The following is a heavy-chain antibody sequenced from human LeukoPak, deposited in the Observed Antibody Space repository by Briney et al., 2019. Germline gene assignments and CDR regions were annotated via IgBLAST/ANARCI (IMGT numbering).Heavy chain of an antibody. D-gene: IGHD4-23*01. V-gene: IGHV3-48*01. J-gene: IGHJ3*02. CDR1: GFTFSSYS. Sequence: GGSLRLSCAASGFTFSSYSMNWVRQAPGKGLEWVSYISSSSSTIYYADSVKGRFTISRDNAKNSLYLQMNSLRAEDTAVYYCARVSAMTTVVTRDAFDIWGQGTMVTVSS. CDR2: ISSSSSTI. CDR3: ARVSAMTTVVTRDAFDI.